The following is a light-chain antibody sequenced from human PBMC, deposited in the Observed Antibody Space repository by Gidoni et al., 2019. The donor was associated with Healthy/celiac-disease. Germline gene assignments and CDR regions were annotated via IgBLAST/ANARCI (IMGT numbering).Light chain of an antibody. CDR1: SSNIGSNT. CDR2: SNK. J-gene: IGLJ2*01. CDR3: AAWDDSLNAVV. Sequence: QRVTISCSGSSSNIGSNTVNWYQQLPGTAPKLLIYSNKQRPSGVPDRFSGSTSGTSASLAISGLQSEDEADYYCAAWDDSLNAVVFGGGTKLTGL. V-gene: IGLV1-44*01.